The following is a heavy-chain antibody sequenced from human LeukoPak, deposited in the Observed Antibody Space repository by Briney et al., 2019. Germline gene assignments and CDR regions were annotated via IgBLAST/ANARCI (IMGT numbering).Heavy chain of an antibody. CDR3: ARLEGTVVTHGDAFDI. CDR2: IYYSGST. J-gene: IGHJ3*02. D-gene: IGHD4-23*01. V-gene: IGHV4-59*08. Sequence: SETLSLTCTVSGGSISSYYWSWIRQPPGKGLEWIGYIYYSGSTNYNPSLKSRVTISVDTSKNQFSLKLSSVTAADPAVYYCARLEGTVVTHGDAFDIWGQGTMVTVSS. CDR1: GGSISSYY.